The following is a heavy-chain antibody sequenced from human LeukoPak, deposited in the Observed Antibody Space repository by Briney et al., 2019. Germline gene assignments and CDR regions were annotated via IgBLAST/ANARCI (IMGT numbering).Heavy chain of an antibody. CDR2: IYYSGST. CDR1: GGSISSSSFY. D-gene: IGHD5/OR15-5a*01. V-gene: IGHV4-39*07. J-gene: IGHJ4*02. CDR3: ASSPLLSEGFDY. Sequence: SETLSLTCTVSGGSISSSSFYWGWIRQPPGKGLEWIGSIYYSGSTYYNPSLKSRVTISVDTSKNQFSLKLSSVTAADTAVYYCASSPLLSEGFDYWGQGTLVTVSS.